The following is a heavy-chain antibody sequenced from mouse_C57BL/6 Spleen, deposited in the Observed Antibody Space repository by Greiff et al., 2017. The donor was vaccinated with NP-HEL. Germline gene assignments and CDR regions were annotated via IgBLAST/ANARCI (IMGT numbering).Heavy chain of an antibody. V-gene: IGHV14-2*01. Sequence: DVQLVESGAELVKPGASVKLSCTASGFNIKDYYMHWVKQRTEQGLEWIGRIDPEDGETKYAPKFQGKATITADTSSNTAYLQLSSLTSEDTAVYYCARAPSNYYGSSYGYFDVWGTGTTVTVSS. CDR2: IDPEDGET. D-gene: IGHD1-1*01. J-gene: IGHJ1*03. CDR1: GFNIKDYY. CDR3: ARAPSNYYGSSYGYFDV.